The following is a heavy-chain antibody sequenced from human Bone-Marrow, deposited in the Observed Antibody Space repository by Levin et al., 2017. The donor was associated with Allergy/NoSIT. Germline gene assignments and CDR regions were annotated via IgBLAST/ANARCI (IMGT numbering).Heavy chain of an antibody. J-gene: IGHJ2*01. CDR3: VRDKRSDGVTPDWSFDL. Sequence: GGSLRLSCAASGFTFGSHEMNWVRQAPGKGLEWISYISSSGTTKYYADSVKGRFTISSKNSLYLQMNSLRAEDTAIYYCVRDKRSDGVTPDWSFDLWGRGTLVTVAS. D-gene: IGHD2-21*02. CDR1: GFTFGSHE. V-gene: IGHV3-48*03. CDR2: ISSSGTTK.